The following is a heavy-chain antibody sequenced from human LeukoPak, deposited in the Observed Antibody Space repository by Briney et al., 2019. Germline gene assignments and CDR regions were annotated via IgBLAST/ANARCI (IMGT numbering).Heavy chain of an antibody. CDR2: ISYDGSNK. D-gene: IGHD3-10*01. J-gene: IGHJ4*02. Sequence: PGRSLRLSCAASGFTFSSYGMHWVRQAPGKGLEWVAVISYDGSNKYYADSVKGRFTISRGNSKNTLYLQMNSLRAEDTAVYYCAKDDGSGSYGPFDYWGQGTLVTVSS. V-gene: IGHV3-30*18. CDR1: GFTFSSYG. CDR3: AKDDGSGSYGPFDY.